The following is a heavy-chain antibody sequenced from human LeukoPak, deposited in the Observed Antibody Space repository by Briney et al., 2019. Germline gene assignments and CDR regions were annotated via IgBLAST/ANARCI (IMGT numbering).Heavy chain of an antibody. D-gene: IGHD3-10*01. CDR2: IYYSGST. Sequence: SETLSLTCTISGGSIRSNSYYWGWIRQPPGKGLEWIGSIYYSGSTYYSPSLKSRVTISVVSSKNQFSLKLSSVTAADTAVYHCARQEGVSYFSSGSYFDSWGQGALVTVSS. V-gene: IGHV4-39*01. CDR1: GGSIRSNSYY. J-gene: IGHJ4*02. CDR3: ARQEGVSYFSSGSYFDS.